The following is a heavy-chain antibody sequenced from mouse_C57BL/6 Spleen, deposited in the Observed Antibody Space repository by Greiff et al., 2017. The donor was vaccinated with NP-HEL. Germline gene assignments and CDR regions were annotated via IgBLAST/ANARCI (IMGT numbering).Heavy chain of an antibody. CDR2: INPNYGTT. D-gene: IGHD2-3*01. CDR3: AREDGYPYAMDY. CDR1: GYSFTDYN. J-gene: IGHJ4*01. V-gene: IGHV1-39*01. Sequence: EVKLVESGPELVKPGASVKISCKASGYSFTDYNMNWVKQSNGKSLEWIGVINPNYGTTSYNQKFKGKATLTVDQSSSTAYMQLNSLTSEDSAVYYCAREDGYPYAMDYWGQGTSVTVSS.